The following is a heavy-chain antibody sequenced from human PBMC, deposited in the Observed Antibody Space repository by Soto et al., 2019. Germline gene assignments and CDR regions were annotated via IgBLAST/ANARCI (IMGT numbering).Heavy chain of an antibody. D-gene: IGHD6-6*01. V-gene: IGHV3-73*01. Sequence: GGSLRLSCAASGFTFSGSAMHWVRQASGKGLEWVGRIRSKANSYATAYAASVKGRFTISRDDSKNTAYLQMNSLKTEDTALYYCTRHDGSSFSHVGMDVWGQGTTVTVSS. J-gene: IGHJ6*02. CDR3: TRHDGSSFSHVGMDV. CDR1: GFTFSGSA. CDR2: IRSKANSYAT.